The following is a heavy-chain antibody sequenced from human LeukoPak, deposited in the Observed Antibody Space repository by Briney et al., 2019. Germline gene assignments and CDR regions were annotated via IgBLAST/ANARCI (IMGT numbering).Heavy chain of an antibody. CDR1: GYSISSGYY. J-gene: IGHJ4*02. CDR2: IYHSGST. V-gene: IGHV4-38-2*02. Sequence: SETLSLTCTVSGYSISSGYYWGWIRQPPGKGLEWIGSIYHSGSTYYNPSLKSRVTISVDTSKNQFSLKLSSVTAADTAVYYCARDLGRGATLYYFDYWGQGTLVTVSS. D-gene: IGHD1-26*01. CDR3: ARDLGRGATLYYFDY.